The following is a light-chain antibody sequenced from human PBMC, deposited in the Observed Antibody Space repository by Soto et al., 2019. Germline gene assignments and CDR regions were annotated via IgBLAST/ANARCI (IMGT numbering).Light chain of an antibody. V-gene: IGLV6-57*01. CDR1: SGSIASNY. Sequence: NFMLTQPHSVSESPGKTVTISCTRSSGSIASNYVQWYQQRPGSSPNTVIYEDNQRPSGVPDRFSGSIDSSSNSASLTISGLKTEDGADYCCQSYDSSNVVFGGGTKVTVL. CDR3: QSYDSSNVV. CDR2: EDN. J-gene: IGLJ2*01.